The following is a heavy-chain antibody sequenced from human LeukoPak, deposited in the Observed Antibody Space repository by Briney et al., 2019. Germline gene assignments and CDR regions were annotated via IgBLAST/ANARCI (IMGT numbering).Heavy chain of an antibody. CDR3: ARDLPEAAMGIDY. V-gene: IGHV1-2*02. CDR2: INANSGVT. J-gene: IGHJ4*02. D-gene: IGHD2-2*01. CDR1: GYTFTGYY. Sequence: ASVKVSCKASGYTFTGYYMHWVRQAPGQGLECMGWINANSGVTKYAQKFQGRVTMTRDTSTSTAYMELSSLTTDDTDVYYCARDLPEAAMGIDYWGQGTLVTVSS.